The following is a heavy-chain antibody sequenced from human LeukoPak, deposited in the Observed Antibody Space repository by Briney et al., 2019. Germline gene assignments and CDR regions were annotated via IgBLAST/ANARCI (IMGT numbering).Heavy chain of an antibody. CDR3: ARDLYFPDTSGYKDY. CDR2: VYYSGST. Sequence: SETLSLTCTVFGGSISSSSYYWVWIRQPPGKGLEWIGTVYYSGSTYYNPSLKSRVTISLDTSKNQFSLKLSSVTAADTAIYYCARDLYFPDTSGYKDYWGQGILVTVSS. J-gene: IGHJ4*02. CDR1: GGSISSSSYY. D-gene: IGHD3-22*01. V-gene: IGHV4-39*07.